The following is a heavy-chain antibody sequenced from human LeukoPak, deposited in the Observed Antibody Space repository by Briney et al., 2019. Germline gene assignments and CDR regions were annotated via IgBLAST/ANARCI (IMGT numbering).Heavy chain of an antibody. CDR2: ISTSSGNI. D-gene: IGHD3-22*01. J-gene: IGHJ4*02. V-gene: IGHV3-48*04. CDR1: GFTFGKNS. Sequence: GGSLRLSCEASGFTFGKNSMNWVRQAPGKGLEWLAYISTSSGNINYADSVKGRFTISRDNVKNSPYLQMNSLRVEDTAVYYCVREHYYDTRGYYYIPLDYWGQGTLVTVSS. CDR3: VREHYYDTRGYYYIPLDY.